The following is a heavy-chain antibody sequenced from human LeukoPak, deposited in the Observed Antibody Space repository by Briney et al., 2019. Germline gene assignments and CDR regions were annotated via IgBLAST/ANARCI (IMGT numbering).Heavy chain of an antibody. J-gene: IGHJ4*02. CDR3: ARHIPFDC. V-gene: IGHV3-30-3*01. CDR1: GFTFSSYA. Sequence: GRSLRLSCAASGFTFSSYAMHWVRQAPGKGLEWVAVISYDGSNKYYADSVKGRFTISRDNAKNSLYLQMDSLSAEDTAVYYCARHIPFDCWGQGTLVTVSS. CDR2: ISYDGSNK. D-gene: IGHD2-21*01.